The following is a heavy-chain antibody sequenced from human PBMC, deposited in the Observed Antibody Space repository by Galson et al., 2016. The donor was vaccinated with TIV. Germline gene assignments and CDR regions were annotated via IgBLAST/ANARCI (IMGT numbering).Heavy chain of an antibody. Sequence: SVKASCKVSGYSLTEVVMHWVRQAPGKGLEWMGGFDPEVGRTIYAQKLQGRVTMTADTTTDTAYMELGSLRFEDTAVYYCATVAWFPGLSLDNWGQGTLVTVSS. CDR3: ATVAWFPGLSLDN. J-gene: IGHJ4*02. V-gene: IGHV1-24*01. D-gene: IGHD3-22*01. CDR2: FDPEVGRT. CDR1: GYSLTEVV.